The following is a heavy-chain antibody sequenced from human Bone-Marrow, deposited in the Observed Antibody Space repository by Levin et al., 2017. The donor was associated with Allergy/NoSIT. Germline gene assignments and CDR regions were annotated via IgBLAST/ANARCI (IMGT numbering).Heavy chain of an antibody. J-gene: IGHJ6*02. V-gene: IGHV4-39*07. Sequence: NTSETLSLTCTVSGGSISSSSYYWGWIRQPPGKGLEWIGSIYYSGSTYYNPSLKSRVTISVDTSKNQFSLKLSSVTAADTAVYYCARDSSPYSSGWMGIPAYYYYGMDVWGQGTTVTVSS. D-gene: IGHD6-19*01. CDR2: IYYSGST. CDR1: GGSISSSSYY. CDR3: ARDSSPYSSGWMGIPAYYYYGMDV.